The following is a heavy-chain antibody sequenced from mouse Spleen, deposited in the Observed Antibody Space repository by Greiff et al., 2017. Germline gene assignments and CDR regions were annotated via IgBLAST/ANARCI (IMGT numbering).Heavy chain of an antibody. CDR2: ISSGSSTI. V-gene: IGHV5-17*01. CDR1: GFTFSDYG. D-gene: IGHD1-1*01. J-gene: IGHJ4*01. CDR3: ARSFSVTTVVAGAMDY. Sequence: EVQVVESGGGLVKPGGSLKLSCAASGFTFSDYGMHWVRQAPEKGLEWVAYISSGSSTIYYADTVKGRFTISRDNAKNTLFLQMTSLRSEDTAMYYCARSFSVTTVVAGAMDYWGQGTSVTVSS.